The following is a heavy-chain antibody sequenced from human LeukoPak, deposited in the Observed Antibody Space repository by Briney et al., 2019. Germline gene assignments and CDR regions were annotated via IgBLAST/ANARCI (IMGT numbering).Heavy chain of an antibody. D-gene: IGHD4-17*01. V-gene: IGHV3-7*01. CDR1: GFSISSYW. CDR2: IRQDGSGN. J-gene: IGHJ4*02. CDR3: ARGNYFGDYVGVGIYFDY. Sequence: PGGSLRLSCAASGFSISSYWMSWVRQAPGKGLEWVANIRQDGSGNYYVDSVKGRFTTSRDNAKSSLYLQMNSLRAEDTAVYYCARGNYFGDYVGVGIYFDYWGQGNLVTVSS.